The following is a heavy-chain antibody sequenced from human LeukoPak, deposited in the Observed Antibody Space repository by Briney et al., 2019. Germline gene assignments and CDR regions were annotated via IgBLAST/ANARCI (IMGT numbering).Heavy chain of an antibody. V-gene: IGHV3-53*01. CDR1: GFTVSGHF. CDR3: ASPRSDTGPFDY. D-gene: IGHD3-3*01. Sequence: GGSLRLSCAASGFTVSGHFMSWVRQAPGKGLEWVSLIYSGGSTYYADSVKGRFTISRDNSKNTLYLQLNSLRAEDTAVYYCASPRSDTGPFDYWGQGTLVTVSS. CDR2: IYSGGST. J-gene: IGHJ4*02.